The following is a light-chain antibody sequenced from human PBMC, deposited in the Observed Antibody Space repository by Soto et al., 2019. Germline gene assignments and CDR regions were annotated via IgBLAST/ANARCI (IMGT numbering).Light chain of an antibody. Sequence: DLQMTQSPSSLSASVGDRVTITCRASQTVSSYLNWYQQKPGKAPKVLIYAASSLQSGVPSRFSGSGSGTDFTLTISSLQPEDFATYYCQQNYRSPLTFGGGTKVEIK. CDR1: QTVSSY. CDR2: AAS. CDR3: QQNYRSPLT. J-gene: IGKJ4*01. V-gene: IGKV1-39*01.